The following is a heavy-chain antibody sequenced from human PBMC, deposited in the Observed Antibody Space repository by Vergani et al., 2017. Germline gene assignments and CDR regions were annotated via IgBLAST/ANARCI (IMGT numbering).Heavy chain of an antibody. V-gene: IGHV1-2*02. CDR1: GYTFTGYY. Sequence: QVHLEQSGTEVKKPGASVKVSCKASGYTFTGYYMHWVRQAPGQGLEWMGWINPNSGGTNYAQKFQGRVTMTRDTSISTAYMELSRLRSDDTSVYYCARAAKAHWYCDLWGRGTLVTVSS. J-gene: IGHJ2*01. CDR3: ARAAKAHWYCDL. CDR2: INPNSGGT.